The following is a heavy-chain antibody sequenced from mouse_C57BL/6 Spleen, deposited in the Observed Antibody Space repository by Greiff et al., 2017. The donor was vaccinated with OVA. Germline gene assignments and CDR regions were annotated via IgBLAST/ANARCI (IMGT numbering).Heavy chain of an antibody. CDR3: ARESKTVVGSYFDY. CDR2: IYPGDGDT. J-gene: IGHJ2*01. Sequence: VQLQQSGPELVKPGASVKISCTASGYAFSSSWMNWVKQRPGQGLEWIGRIYPGDGDTNYTGKFKGKATMTADKSSSTAYMQLSSLTSEDSAVYFCARESKTVVGSYFDYWGQGTTLTVSS. CDR1: GYAFSSSW. D-gene: IGHD1-1*01. V-gene: IGHV1-82*01.